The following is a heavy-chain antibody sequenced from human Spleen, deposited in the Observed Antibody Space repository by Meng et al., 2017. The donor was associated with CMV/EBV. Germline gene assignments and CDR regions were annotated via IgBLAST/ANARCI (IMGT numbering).Heavy chain of an antibody. J-gene: IGHJ6*02. CDR1: GGSISSSSYY. D-gene: IGHD6-19*01. CDR3: ARLLGWYHYYYYGMDV. CDR2: IYYSGST. V-gene: IGHV4-39*01. Sequence: SETLSLTCTVPGGSISSSSYYWGWIRQPPGKGLEWIGSIYYSGSTYYNPSLKSRVTISVDTSKNQFSLKLSSVTAADTAVYYCARLLGWYHYYYYGMDVWGQGTTVTVSS.